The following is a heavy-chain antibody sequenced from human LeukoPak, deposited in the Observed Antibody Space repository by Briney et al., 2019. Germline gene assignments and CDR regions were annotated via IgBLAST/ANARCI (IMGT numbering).Heavy chain of an antibody. Sequence: PGGSLRFSCAASGFSFGGYAMNWVRQAPGKGLEWVSSILGSGSSIYYADSVKGRFTISRDNSKNTLYLQMNSLRAEDTAIYYCAKRYCGSTSCPSPFYFFDYWGQGTLVTVSS. CDR2: ILGSGSSI. J-gene: IGHJ4*02. D-gene: IGHD2-2*01. CDR1: GFSFGGYA. CDR3: AKRYCGSTSCPSPFYFFDY. V-gene: IGHV3-23*01.